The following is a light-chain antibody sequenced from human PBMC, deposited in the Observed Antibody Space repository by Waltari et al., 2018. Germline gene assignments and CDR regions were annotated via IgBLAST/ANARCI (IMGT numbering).Light chain of an antibody. CDR2: EVS. V-gene: IGLV2-14*01. CDR3: TSYTSISTRV. Sequence: QSALTQPASVSGSPRQSITISCTGTSSDVGGYNHVSWYQQLPGKTPKLIISEVSNRPSGVSDRFSGSKSGNTASLTISGLQAEDEADYYCTSYTSISTRVFGGGTKLTVL. CDR1: SSDVGGYNH. J-gene: IGLJ3*02.